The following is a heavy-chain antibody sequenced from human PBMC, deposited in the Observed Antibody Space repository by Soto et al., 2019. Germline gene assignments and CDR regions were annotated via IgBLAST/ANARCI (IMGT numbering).Heavy chain of an antibody. Sequence: QVQLQQWGAGLLKPSETLSLTCAVYGGSFSGYYWSWIRQPPGKGLEWIGEINHSGSTNYNPSLKSRATISVDTSKTLFSLKLSSVTAADTAVYYCARVTGRYYYGMDVWGQGTTVTVSS. CDR2: INHSGST. CDR3: ARVTGRYYYGMDV. CDR1: GGSFSGYY. V-gene: IGHV4-34*01. J-gene: IGHJ6*02.